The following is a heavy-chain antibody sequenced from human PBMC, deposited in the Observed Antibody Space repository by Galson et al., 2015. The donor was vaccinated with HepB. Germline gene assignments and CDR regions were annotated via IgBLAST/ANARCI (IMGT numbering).Heavy chain of an antibody. CDR1: GFTFSSYA. D-gene: IGHD1-20*01. CDR2: ISNDGETT. J-gene: IGHJ4*02. V-gene: IGHV3-23*01. Sequence: SLRLSCAASGFTFSSYAMNWVRQAPGKGLEWVSGISNDGETTYYADSVRGRFTIFRDNSKNTLYVQLNSLRAEDTAVYYCAKVGGYNTYEWNDVHDYWGRGTLVTVSS. CDR3: AKVGGYNTYEWNDVHDY.